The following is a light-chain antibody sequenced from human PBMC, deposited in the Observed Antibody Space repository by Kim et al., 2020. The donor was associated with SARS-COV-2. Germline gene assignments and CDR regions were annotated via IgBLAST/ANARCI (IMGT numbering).Light chain of an antibody. CDR2: GKN. CDR3: KSRDNSGNHVV. J-gene: IGLJ3*02. Sequence: ALGQTVKITCQGDSLRSYYASWYQQKPGQAPVLVIYGKNSRPSEIPDRFSGSSSGNTASSTITGTQAEDEADYYCKSRDNSGNHVVFGGGTQLTVL. V-gene: IGLV3-19*01. CDR1: SLRSYY.